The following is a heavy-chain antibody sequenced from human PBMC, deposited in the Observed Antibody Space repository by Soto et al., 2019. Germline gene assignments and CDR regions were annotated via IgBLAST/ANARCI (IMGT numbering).Heavy chain of an antibody. V-gene: IGHV1-69*01. CDR1: GGTFSSYA. D-gene: IGHD2-15*01. CDR2: IIPIFGTA. CDR3: ARERGSYCSGGSCAGWFDP. Sequence: QVQLVQSGAEVKKPGSSVKVSCKASGGTFSSYAISWVRQAPGQGLEWMGGIIPIFGTANYAQKFQGRVTITADESTSTAYMELSSLRSEDTAVYYCARERGSYCSGGSCAGWFDPWGQGTLVTVSS. J-gene: IGHJ5*02.